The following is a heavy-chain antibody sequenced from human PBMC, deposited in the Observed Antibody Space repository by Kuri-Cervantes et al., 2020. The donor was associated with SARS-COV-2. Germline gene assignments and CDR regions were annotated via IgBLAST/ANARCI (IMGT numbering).Heavy chain of an antibody. D-gene: IGHD1-26*01. Sequence: GSLRLSCTVSGGSISSYYWSWIRQPPGKGLEWIGYIYYSGGTNYNPSLKSRVTISVDTSKNQFSLKLSSVTAADTAVYFCARDNILFSGSGFDSWGQGALVTVSS. CDR1: GGSISSYY. V-gene: IGHV4-59*01. CDR2: IYYSGGT. J-gene: IGHJ4*02. CDR3: ARDNILFSGSGFDS.